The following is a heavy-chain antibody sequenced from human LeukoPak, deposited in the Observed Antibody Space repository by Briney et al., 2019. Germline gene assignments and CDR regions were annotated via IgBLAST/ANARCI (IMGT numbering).Heavy chain of an antibody. CDR3: AKGTTVTAASDY. CDR1: GFSLTTSGVA. Sequence: SGPTLVNPTQTLTLTCTFSGFSLTTSGVAVGWIRQPPGKALAWLALIYWDDDKRYSPSLKSRLTITQDTSKNQVVLTMTNMDPVDTATYYCAKGTTVTAASDYWGQGTLVTVSS. J-gene: IGHJ4*02. D-gene: IGHD4-17*01. V-gene: IGHV2-5*02. CDR2: IYWDDDK.